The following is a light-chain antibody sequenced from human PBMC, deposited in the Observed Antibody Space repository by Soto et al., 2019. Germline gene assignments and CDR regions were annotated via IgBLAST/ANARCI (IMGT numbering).Light chain of an antibody. CDR3: QQSYSTPPV. CDR1: QSISSY. V-gene: IGKV1-39*01. J-gene: IGKJ3*01. Sequence: DLQMTQSPSSLSASVGDRVTITCRASQSISSYLNWYQQKPGKAPKLLIYAASSLQSGGPSRFSGSGSGTDFTLTIISLQPEAFATYYCQQSYSTPPVFGPGTKVDIK. CDR2: AAS.